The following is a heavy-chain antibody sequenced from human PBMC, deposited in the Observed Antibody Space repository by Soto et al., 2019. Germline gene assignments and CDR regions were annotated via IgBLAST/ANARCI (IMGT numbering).Heavy chain of an antibody. CDR3: ARAPPDRDKWLRFLYHFDY. V-gene: IGHV1-69*12. D-gene: IGHD5-12*01. Sequence: QVQLVQSGAEVKKPGSSVKVSCKASGGTFSSYAISWVRQAPGQGLEWMGGIIPIFGTANYAQKFQGRVTITADEXXSXAXXELSSLRSEDTAVYYCARAPPDRDKWLRFLYHFDYWGQGTLVTVSS. J-gene: IGHJ4*02. CDR2: IIPIFGTA. CDR1: GGTFSSYA.